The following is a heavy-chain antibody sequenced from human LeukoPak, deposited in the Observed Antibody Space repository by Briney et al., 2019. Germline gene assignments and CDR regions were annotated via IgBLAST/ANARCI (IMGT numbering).Heavy chain of an antibody. D-gene: IGHD3-9*01. CDR3: ASHSYNPYYDILTGYPDAFDI. CDR2: IYYSGST. V-gene: IGHV4-59*01. CDR1: GGFISSYY. Sequence: SETLSLTCTVSGGFISSYYWSWIRKPPGKGLEWIGYIYYSGSTNYNPSLKSRVTISVDTSKNQFSLKLSSVTAADTAVYYCASHSYNPYYDILTGYPDAFDIWGQGTMVTVSS. J-gene: IGHJ3*02.